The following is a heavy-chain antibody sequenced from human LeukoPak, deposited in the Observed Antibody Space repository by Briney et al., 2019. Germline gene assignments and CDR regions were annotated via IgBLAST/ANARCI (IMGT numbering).Heavy chain of an antibody. CDR3: ARRGIAAAAHFDF. CDR2: IFYTGSA. V-gene: IGHV4-39*01. J-gene: IGHJ4*02. Sequence: SETLSLTCTVPGVSINNGRYYWGWIRQPPGRRLEWIGSIFYTGSAHYHPSFESRVVITIDTANNQFSLRLPSVTAADTAVYFCARRGIAAAAHFDFWGQGSLVTVSS. D-gene: IGHD6-25*01. CDR1: GVSINNGRYY.